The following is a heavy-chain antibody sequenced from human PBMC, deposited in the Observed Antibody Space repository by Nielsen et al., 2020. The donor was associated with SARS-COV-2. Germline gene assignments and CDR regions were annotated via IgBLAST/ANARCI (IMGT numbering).Heavy chain of an antibody. Sequence: GESLKISCAASGFTFSSYWMHWVRQAPGKGLEWVAVISYDGSNKYYADSVKGRFTISRDNSKNTLYLQMNSLRAEDTAVYYCARDGPTRATATDYWGQGTLVTVSS. J-gene: IGHJ4*02. V-gene: IGHV3-30*03. CDR3: ARDGPTRATATDY. CDR2: ISYDGSNK. D-gene: IGHD2-2*01. CDR1: GFTFSSYW.